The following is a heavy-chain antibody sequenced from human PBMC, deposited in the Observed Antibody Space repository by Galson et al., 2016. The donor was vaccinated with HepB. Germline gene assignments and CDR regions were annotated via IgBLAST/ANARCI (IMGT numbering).Heavy chain of an antibody. Sequence: SLRLSCAASGFRFGTYAMHWVRQAPGKGLEWVAGVPNDGNNKNYIDSAKGRFTISRDDFRNTVYLQLSSLRFEYTAVYYCARDGGAAWIQLWFDNWGHGTLVTVSS. V-gene: IGHV3-30-3*01. CDR2: VPNDGNNK. CDR3: ARDGGAAWIQLWFDN. CDR1: GFRFGTYA. J-gene: IGHJ4*01. D-gene: IGHD5-18*01.